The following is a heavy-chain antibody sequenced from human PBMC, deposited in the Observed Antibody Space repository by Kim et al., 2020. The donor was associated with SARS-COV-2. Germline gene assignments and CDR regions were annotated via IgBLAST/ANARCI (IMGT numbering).Heavy chain of an antibody. Sequence: GGSLRLSCAASGFTFSNAWMSWVRQAPGKGLEWVGRIKSKTDGGTTDYAAPVKGRFTISRDDSKNSLYLQMNSLKTEDTAVYYCTTVVSDYDPFDYWGQGTLVTVSS. J-gene: IGHJ4*02. D-gene: IGHD5-12*01. CDR3: TTVVSDYDPFDY. CDR1: GFTFSNAW. CDR2: IKSKTDGGTT. V-gene: IGHV3-15*01.